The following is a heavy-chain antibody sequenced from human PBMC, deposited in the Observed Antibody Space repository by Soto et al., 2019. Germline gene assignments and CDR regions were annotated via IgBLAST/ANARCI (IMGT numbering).Heavy chain of an antibody. V-gene: IGHV3-23*01. CDR1: GFTVSSNY. Sequence: GGSLRLSCAASGFTVSSNYMSWVRQAPGKGLEWVSSISDSGYSTYYADSVKGRFTISRDQSKNTLYLQMNSLRAEDTAVYYRAKNADLFDYWGQGTLVTVSS. J-gene: IGHJ4*02. CDR2: ISDSGYST. CDR3: AKNADLFDY.